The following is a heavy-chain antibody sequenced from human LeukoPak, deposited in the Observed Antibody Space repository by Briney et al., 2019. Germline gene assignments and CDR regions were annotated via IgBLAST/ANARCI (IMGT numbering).Heavy chain of an antibody. J-gene: IGHJ4*02. D-gene: IGHD6-19*01. V-gene: IGHV3-30*03. CDR2: ISYDGSNK. CDR3: ARETSYSSGCLDY. Sequence: PGRSLRLSCAASGFTFSSYGMHWVRQAPGKGLEWVAVISYDGSNKYYADSVKGRFTISRDNSKNTLYLQMNSLRAEDTAVYYCARETSYSSGCLDYWGQGTLVTVSS. CDR1: GFTFSSYG.